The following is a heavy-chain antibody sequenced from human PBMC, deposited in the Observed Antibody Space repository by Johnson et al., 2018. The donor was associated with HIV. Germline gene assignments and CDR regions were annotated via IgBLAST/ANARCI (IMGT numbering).Heavy chain of an antibody. V-gene: IGHV3-13*01. D-gene: IGHD6-6*01. CDR1: GFTLSRYD. Sequence: VQLVESGGGLVQPGGSLRLSCAASGFTLSRYDMHWVRQATGKGLEWVSAIGTAGDTYYPGSVKGRFTISRDNSKDMLYLQMNSLRAEDTAVYYCAKERHLVRAFDIWGQGTMVTVSS. CDR2: IGTAGDT. J-gene: IGHJ3*02. CDR3: AKERHLVRAFDI.